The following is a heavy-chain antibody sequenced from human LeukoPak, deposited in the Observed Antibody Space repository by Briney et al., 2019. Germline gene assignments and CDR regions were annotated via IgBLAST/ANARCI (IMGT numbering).Heavy chain of an antibody. CDR3: AKGSYYYDSSVPFY. D-gene: IGHD3-22*01. Sequence: SETLSLTCTVSGGSISSSSYYWGWIRQPPGKGLEWIGSIYYSGSTYYNPSLKSRVTISVDTSKNQFSLKLSSVTAADTAVYYCAKGSYYYDSSVPFYWGQGTLVTVSS. V-gene: IGHV4-39*01. CDR2: IYYSGST. J-gene: IGHJ4*02. CDR1: GGSISSSSYY.